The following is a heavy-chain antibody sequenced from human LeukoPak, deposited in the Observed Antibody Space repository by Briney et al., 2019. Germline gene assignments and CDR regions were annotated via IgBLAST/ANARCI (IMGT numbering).Heavy chain of an antibody. Sequence: PSETLSLTCTVSGGSISSYYWSWIRQPAGKGLEWIGRIYTSGSTNYNPSLKSRVTMSVDTSKNQFSLKLSSVTAADTAVYYCARGSVRDFWSGYYRHQPYFDYWGQGTLVTVSS. CDR3: ARGSVRDFWSGYYRHQPYFDY. CDR1: GGSISSYY. V-gene: IGHV4-4*07. J-gene: IGHJ4*02. CDR2: IYTSGST. D-gene: IGHD3-3*01.